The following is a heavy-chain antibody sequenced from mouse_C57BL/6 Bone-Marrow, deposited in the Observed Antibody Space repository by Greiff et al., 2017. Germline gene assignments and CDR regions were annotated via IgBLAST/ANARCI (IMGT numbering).Heavy chain of an antibody. D-gene: IGHD2-4*01. J-gene: IGHJ3*01. CDR3: TRDRMRYDYGAEFAD. CDR1: GFTFSSYA. CDR2: ISSGGGYI. V-gene: IGHV5-9-1*02. Sequence: DVMLVESGAGLVQPGGSLKLSCAASGFTFSSYAMPWVRQTPEKRLEWVAYISSGGGYIYYADTVKGRFTISRDNARNTLYLQMSSLKSENTALYYCTRDRMRYDYGAEFADWGQGTLVTVSA.